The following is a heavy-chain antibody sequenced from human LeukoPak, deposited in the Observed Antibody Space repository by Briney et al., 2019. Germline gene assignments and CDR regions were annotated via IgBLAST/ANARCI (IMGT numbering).Heavy chain of an antibody. CDR2: IYYSGST. CDR1: GGSISSSSYY. D-gene: IGHD3-22*01. V-gene: IGHV4-39*01. CDR3: ARFRYSSSWVYYDSSGYYSYYFDY. Sequence: SETLSLTCTVSGGSISSSSYYWGWIRQPPGKGLVWIGSIYYSGSTYYNPSLKSRVTISIDTSKNQFSLKLSSVTAADTAVYYCARFRYSSSWVYYDSSGYYSYYFDYWGQGTLVTVPS. J-gene: IGHJ4*02.